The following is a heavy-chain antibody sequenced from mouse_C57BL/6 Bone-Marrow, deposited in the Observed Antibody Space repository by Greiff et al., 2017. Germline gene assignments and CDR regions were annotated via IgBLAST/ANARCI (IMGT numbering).Heavy chain of an antibody. Sequence: EVKLVESGGGLVKPGGSLKLSCAASGFTFSSYTMSWVRQTPEKRLEWVATISGGGGNTYYPDSVKGRFTISRDNAKNTLYLQMSSLRSEDTALDYCARSEVTTVVEDYWGQGTSVTVSS. CDR2: ISGGGGNT. D-gene: IGHD1-1*01. CDR1: GFTFSSYT. J-gene: IGHJ4*01. V-gene: IGHV5-9*01. CDR3: ARSEVTTVVEDY.